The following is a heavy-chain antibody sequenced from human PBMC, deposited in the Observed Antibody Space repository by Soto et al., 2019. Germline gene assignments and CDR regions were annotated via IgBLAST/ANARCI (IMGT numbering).Heavy chain of an antibody. Sequence: QVQLVQSGAEVKKPGASVKVSCKASGYTFTDYYMHWVRQAPGQGLEWMGWINPNSGGTSYAQKIQGRVTMTRDTALSTPYRELPRLQSADTAVYFSAREPSPSAMATATYHFHFWGHGTLVTVSS. V-gene: IGHV1-2*02. J-gene: IGHJ4*01. CDR1: GYTFTDYY. CDR2: INPNSGGT. CDR3: AREPSPSAMATATYHFHF. D-gene: IGHD5-12*01.